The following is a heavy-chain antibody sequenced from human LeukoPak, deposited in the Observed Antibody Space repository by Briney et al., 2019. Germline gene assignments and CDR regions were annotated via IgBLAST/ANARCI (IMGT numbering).Heavy chain of an antibody. CDR1: GGSTSSYY. CDR3: ARVHYDVWTGHYYFEY. D-gene: IGHD3/OR15-3a*01. CDR2: VYDSGST. Sequence: SETLSLTCTVSGGSTSSYYWSWIRQPPGKGLEWIGYVYDSGSTNYNPSLRSRVTISVDTSKNQFSLKLTSVTAADTAVYYCARVHYDVWTGHYYFEYWGQGALVTVSS. V-gene: IGHV4-59*01. J-gene: IGHJ4*02.